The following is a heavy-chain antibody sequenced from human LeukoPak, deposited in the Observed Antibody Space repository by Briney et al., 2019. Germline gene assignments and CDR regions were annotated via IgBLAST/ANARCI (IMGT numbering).Heavy chain of an antibody. D-gene: IGHD6-19*01. V-gene: IGHV4-59*01. J-gene: IGHJ5*02. CDR2: IYYSGST. CDR3: ARAHYGYSSGWSWFDP. CDR1: GGSISSYY. Sequence: KPSETLSLTCTVSGGSISSYYWSWIRQPPGKGLEWIGYIYYSGSTNYNPSLKSRVTISVDTSKNQFSLKLSSVTAADTAVYYCARAHYGYSSGWSWFDPWGQGTLVTVSS.